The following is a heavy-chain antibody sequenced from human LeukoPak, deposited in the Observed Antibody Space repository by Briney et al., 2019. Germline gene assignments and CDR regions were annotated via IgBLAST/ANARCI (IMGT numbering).Heavy chain of an antibody. J-gene: IGHJ4*02. Sequence: GGSLRLSCAASGFTVSNNYMSWVRQAPGKGLEWVSVIFGGGSTYYADSVKGRLTISRDNSKNTLYLQMNSLRTEDTAVYYCARDSPYDYWGQGTLVSVSS. CDR3: ARDSPYDY. D-gene: IGHD5-18*01. CDR2: IFGGGST. V-gene: IGHV3-66*02. CDR1: GFTVSNNY.